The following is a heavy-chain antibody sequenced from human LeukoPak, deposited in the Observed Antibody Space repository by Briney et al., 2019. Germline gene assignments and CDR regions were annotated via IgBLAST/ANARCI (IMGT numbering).Heavy chain of an antibody. V-gene: IGHV4-39*01. Sequence: PSEPLSLTCTVSGGSISSSSYYWGWIRQPPGKGLEWIGNIYYSGSTYYNPSLKSRVTISVDTSKNQFSLKLTSVTAADTAVYYCARQTRYWEPPGFDYWGQGTLVTVSS. CDR2: IYYSGST. D-gene: IGHD1-26*01. J-gene: IGHJ4*02. CDR1: GGSISSSSYY. CDR3: ARQTRYWEPPGFDY.